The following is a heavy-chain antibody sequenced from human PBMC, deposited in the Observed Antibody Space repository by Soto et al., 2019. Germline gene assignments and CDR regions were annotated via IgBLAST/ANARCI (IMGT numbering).Heavy chain of an antibody. J-gene: IGHJ4*02. Sequence: SXXLSCAASGFTFSTYNMNWVRQAPGKGLEWVSHVTXGGQNXYYAHSPKARXXVSRDNSXXKLYLQMNSLRAEHTAVYYCAKDRPGVTFYFDYWGQGTPVTVSS. D-gene: IGHD2-8*01. CDR2: VTXGGQNX. CDR1: GFTFSTYN. CDR3: AKDRPGVTFYFDY. V-gene: IGHV3-23*01.